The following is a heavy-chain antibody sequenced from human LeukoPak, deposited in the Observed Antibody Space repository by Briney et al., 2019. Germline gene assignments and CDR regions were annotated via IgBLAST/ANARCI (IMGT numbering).Heavy chain of an antibody. CDR1: GFTFSDYY. V-gene: IGHV3-11*04. CDR3: ARASRLGSGSYYNIYYGMDV. CDR2: ISSSGSTI. Sequence: GGSLRLSCAASGFTFSDYYMSWLRQAPGKGLEWVSYISSSGSTIYYADSVKGRFTISRDNAKNSLYLQMNSLRAEDTAVYYCARASRLGSGSYYNIYYGMDVWGQGTTVTVSS. D-gene: IGHD3-10*01. J-gene: IGHJ6*02.